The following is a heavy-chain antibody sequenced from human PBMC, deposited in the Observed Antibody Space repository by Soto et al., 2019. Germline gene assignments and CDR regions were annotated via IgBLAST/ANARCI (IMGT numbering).Heavy chain of an antibody. CDR1: GGSFSGYY. D-gene: IGHD5-18*01. V-gene: IGHV4-34*01. J-gene: IGHJ5*02. Sequence: SETLSLTCAVYGGSFSGYYWSWIRQPPGKGLEWIGEINHSGSTNYNPSLKSRVTISVDTSKNQFSLKLSSVTAADTAVYYCARKGGGEDTAMTFDPWGQGTRVTAPQ. CDR2: INHSGST. CDR3: ARKGGGEDTAMTFDP.